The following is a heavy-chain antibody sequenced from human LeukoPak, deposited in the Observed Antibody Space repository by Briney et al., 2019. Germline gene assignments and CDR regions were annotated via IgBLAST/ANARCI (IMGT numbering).Heavy chain of an antibody. CDR2: MNPNSGNT. CDR1: GYTFTSYD. J-gene: IGHJ4*02. CDR3: ARGWVSGANKLLLGWNY. D-gene: IGHD2-15*01. V-gene: IGHV1-8*01. Sequence: ASVKVSCKASGYTFTSYDTNWVRQATGQGLEWMGWMNPNSGNTGYAQKFQGRVTMTRNTSISTAYMELSSLRSEDTAVYYCARGWVSGANKLLLGWNYWGQGTLVTVSS.